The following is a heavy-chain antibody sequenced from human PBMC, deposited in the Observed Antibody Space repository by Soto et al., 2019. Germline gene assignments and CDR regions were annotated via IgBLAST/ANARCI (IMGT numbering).Heavy chain of an antibody. CDR1: GCSFTNYW. J-gene: IGHJ4*02. CDR2: IYPRDSDT. V-gene: IGHV5-51*01. Sequence: GVPLQISCKGSGCSFTNYWAARIRQKPGKGLEWMGIIYPRDSDTEYSPSFQGQVTISADRSISTAYLQWSSLKASDTAMYYCARQILTAMGVKTGGQSYFDYWGQGTRVTVSS. CDR3: ARQILTAMGVKTGGQSYFDY. D-gene: IGHD5-18*01.